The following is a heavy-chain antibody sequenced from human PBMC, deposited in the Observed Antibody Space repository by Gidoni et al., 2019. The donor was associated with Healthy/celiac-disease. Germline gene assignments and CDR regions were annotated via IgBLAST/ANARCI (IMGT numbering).Heavy chain of an antibody. J-gene: IGHJ4*02. CDR1: GGSISSSSYY. CDR2: IYYSGST. CDR3: ARHVSGGGATPDY. D-gene: IGHD1-26*01. Sequence: QLQLQESGPGLVKPSETLSLTCTVPGGSISSSSYYWGWIRQPPGKGLEWIGSIYYSGSTYYNPSLKSRVTISVDTSKNQFSLKLSSVTAADTAVYYCARHVSGGGATPDYWGQGTLVTVSS. V-gene: IGHV4-39*01.